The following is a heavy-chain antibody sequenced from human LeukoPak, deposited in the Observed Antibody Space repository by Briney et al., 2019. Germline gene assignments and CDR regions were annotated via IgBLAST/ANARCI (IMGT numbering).Heavy chain of an antibody. CDR1: GFSFSDYG. CDR2: INWSGGST. Sequence: PGGSLRLSCAASGFSFSDYGMSWVRQAPGKGLEWVSGINWSGGSTDYADSVKGRFTVSRNNARISLSLQMNNLRAEDTALYYCARAAVDDYGSHGNPRLYQYFRLDVWGKGTTVIVSS. V-gene: IGHV3-20*04. CDR3: ARAAVDDYGSHGNPRLYQYFRLDV. J-gene: IGHJ6*04. D-gene: IGHD4-17*01.